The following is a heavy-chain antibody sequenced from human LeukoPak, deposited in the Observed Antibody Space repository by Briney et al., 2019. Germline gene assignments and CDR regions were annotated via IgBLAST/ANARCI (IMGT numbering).Heavy chain of an antibody. Sequence: GGSLRLSCAASGFTFRSYWMSWVRQAPGKGLERVATIKQDGSEKYYVDSVKGRFTISRDNAKNSLYLQMNSLRAEDTAVYYCAREYYYGSGSYYNGYWGQGSLVTVSS. CDR3: AREYYYGSGSYYNGY. CDR2: IKQDGSEK. CDR1: GFTFRSYW. V-gene: IGHV3-7*04. J-gene: IGHJ4*02. D-gene: IGHD3-10*01.